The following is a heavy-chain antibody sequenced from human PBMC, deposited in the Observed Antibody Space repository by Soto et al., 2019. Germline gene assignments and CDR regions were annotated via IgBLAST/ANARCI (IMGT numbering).Heavy chain of an antibody. CDR2: ISWNSGSI. V-gene: IGHV3-9*01. D-gene: IGHD6-19*01. CDR3: AKGYYLGIAVAGRGYFDY. Sequence: PGGSLRLSCAASGFTFDDYAMHWVRQAPGKGLEWVSGISWNSGSIGYADSVKGRFTISRDNAKNSLYLQMNSLRAEDTALYYCAKGYYLGIAVAGRGYFDYWGQETLVTVSS. CDR1: GFTFDDYA. J-gene: IGHJ4*02.